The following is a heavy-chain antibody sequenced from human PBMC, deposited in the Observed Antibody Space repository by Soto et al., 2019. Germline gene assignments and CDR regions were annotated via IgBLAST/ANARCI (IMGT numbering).Heavy chain of an antibody. J-gene: IGHJ4*02. CDR3: TTSFTGSYYGTDY. Sequence: EVQLXESGGGLVKPGGSLRXSCVVSGFTFSNAWMSWVRQPPGKGLEWVGRIKSKSDGGXTDYGASGEGRFTISRDDSENTLFLHLSSLKTDDTAVYFCTTSFTGSYYGTDYWGQGALVTVSS. D-gene: IGHD1-26*01. CDR2: IKSKSDGGXT. CDR1: GFTFSNAW. V-gene: IGHV3-15*01.